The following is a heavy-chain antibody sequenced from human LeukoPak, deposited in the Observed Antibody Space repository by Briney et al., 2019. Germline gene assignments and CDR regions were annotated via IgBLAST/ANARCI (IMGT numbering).Heavy chain of an antibody. CDR2: IKPGGSDK. V-gene: IGHV3-7*01. Sequence: ETLSLTCTVSGGSISSYYWSWIRQPPGKGLEWVANIKPGGSDKYYVESVKGRFTISRDNAKNSLYLQMNSLRAEDAAVYYCARARWLDYWGQGTLVTVSS. J-gene: IGHJ4*02. CDR3: ARARWLDY. CDR1: GGSISSYY. D-gene: IGHD2-15*01.